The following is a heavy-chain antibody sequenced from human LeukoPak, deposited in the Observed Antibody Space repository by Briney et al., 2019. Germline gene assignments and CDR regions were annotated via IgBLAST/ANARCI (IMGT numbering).Heavy chain of an antibody. CDR2: SGST. CDR3: ARSEWLDAFDI. D-gene: IGHD5-12*01. Sequence: SETLSLTCTVSGYSISSGYYWGWIRQPPGKGLEWIGSGSTYYNPSLKSRVTISVDTSKNQFSLKLSSVTAADTAVYYCARSEWLDAFDIWGQGTMVTVSS. V-gene: IGHV4-38-2*02. J-gene: IGHJ3*02. CDR1: GYSISSGYY.